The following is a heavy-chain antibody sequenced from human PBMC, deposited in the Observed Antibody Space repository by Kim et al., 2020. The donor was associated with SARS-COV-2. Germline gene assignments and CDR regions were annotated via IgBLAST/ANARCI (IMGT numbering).Heavy chain of an antibody. D-gene: IGHD2-21*01. CDR3: AKRRDSVVVVAPDDS. CDR2: IGGSGVST. V-gene: IGHV3-23*01. J-gene: IGHJ4*02. CDR1: GFTFSTYA. Sequence: GGSLRLSCAASGFTFSTYAMSWVRQAPGKGLEWVSSIGGSGVSTYYADSVKGRFTISRDNSKNTLFLQMNNLRAEDMAVYFCAKRRDSVVVVAPDDSWGQGTLVTVSS.